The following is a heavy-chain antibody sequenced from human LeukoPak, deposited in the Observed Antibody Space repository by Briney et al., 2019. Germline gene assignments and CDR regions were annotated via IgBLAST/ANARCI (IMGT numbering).Heavy chain of an antibody. V-gene: IGHV3-21*01. CDR3: ARDGVAAMVSSFDY. J-gene: IGHJ4*02. Sequence: GGSLRLSCAASGFTFTSYSMNWVRQAPRKGLEWVSSISSSSSYIYYADSVKGRFTISRDNAKNSLYLQMNSLRAEDTAVYYCARDGVAAMVSSFDYWGQGTLVTVSS. D-gene: IGHD5-18*01. CDR1: GFTFTSYS. CDR2: ISSSSSYI.